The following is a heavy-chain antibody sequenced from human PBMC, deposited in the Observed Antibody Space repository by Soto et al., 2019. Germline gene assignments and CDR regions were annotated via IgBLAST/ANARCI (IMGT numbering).Heavy chain of an antibody. CDR1: GFTFSSFS. D-gene: IGHD3-16*01. CDR3: ARGRTLMDS. CDR2: ISSGSGTM. V-gene: IGHV3-48*01. Sequence: EVQLVESGGGLVQPGGSLRLSCAASGFTFSSFSMNWVRQAPGMGLEWLLYISSGSGTMYYADSVKGRFTISRDNAKNSLFLQMNSLRSEDTAVYYCARGRTLMDSWGQGTLVTVSS. J-gene: IGHJ4*02.